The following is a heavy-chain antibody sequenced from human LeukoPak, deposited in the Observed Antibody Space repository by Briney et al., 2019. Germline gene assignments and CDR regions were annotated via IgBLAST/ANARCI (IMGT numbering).Heavy chain of an antibody. J-gene: IGHJ6*02. V-gene: IGHV1-69*01. D-gene: IGHD3-10*01. CDR2: IIPIFGTA. CDR1: GGSFSSYA. CDR3: AREVRGFGEYYYGMDV. Sequence: ASVKVSCKASGGSFSSYAISWVRQAPGQGLEWMGGIIPIFGTANYAQKFHGRVTITADESTSTAYMELSSLRSEDTAVYYCAREVRGFGEYYYGMDVWGQGTTVTVSS.